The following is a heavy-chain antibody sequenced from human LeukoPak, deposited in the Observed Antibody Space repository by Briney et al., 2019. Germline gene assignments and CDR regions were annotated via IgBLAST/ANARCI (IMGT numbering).Heavy chain of an antibody. CDR3: ARDSSGRQIDY. J-gene: IGHJ4*02. D-gene: IGHD3-22*01. V-gene: IGHV4-39*01. CDR2: IYYTGST. Sequence: SETLSLTCTVSGGSISSIAYYWGWVRQPPGMGLEWIGSIYYTGSTYYNPSLKSRVTISVDTSKNQFSLKLSSVSAADTAVYYCARDSSGRQIDYWGQGTLVTVSS. CDR1: GGSISSIAYY.